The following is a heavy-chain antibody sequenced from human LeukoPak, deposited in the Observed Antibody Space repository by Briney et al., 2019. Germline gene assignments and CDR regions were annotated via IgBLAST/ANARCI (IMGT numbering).Heavy chain of an antibody. Sequence: GGSLRLSCAASGFTFSNYAIHWVRQAPGKGLEWVAGISYDGSSKHFADPVKGRFTISRDNSENTVYLQMDSLRLEDTAVYYCAKQHRGYCSSTSCLATFDYWGQGNLVSISS. D-gene: IGHD2-2*03. V-gene: IGHV3-30*18. CDR3: AKQHRGYCSSTSCLATFDY. J-gene: IGHJ4*02. CDR1: GFTFSNYA. CDR2: ISYDGSSK.